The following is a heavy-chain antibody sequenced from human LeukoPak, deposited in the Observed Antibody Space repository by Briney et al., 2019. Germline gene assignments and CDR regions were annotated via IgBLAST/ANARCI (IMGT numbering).Heavy chain of an antibody. D-gene: IGHD2-21*02. CDR1: GFTVSSNY. Sequence: GGPLRLSCAASGFTVSSNYMSWVRQAPGKGLEWVSVIYSGGSTYYADSVKGRFTISRDNSKNTLYLQMNSLRAEDTAVYYCARRARYCGGDCYYFDYWGQGTLVTVSS. CDR2: IYSGGST. CDR3: ARRARYCGGDCYYFDY. J-gene: IGHJ4*02. V-gene: IGHV3-53*01.